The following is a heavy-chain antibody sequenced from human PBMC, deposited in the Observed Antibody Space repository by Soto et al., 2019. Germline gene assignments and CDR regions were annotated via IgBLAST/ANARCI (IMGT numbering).Heavy chain of an antibody. CDR3: ARDCSGGSCYRETYVDY. CDR1: GFTFSSYS. V-gene: IGHV3-48*01. CDR2: ISSSSSTI. Sequence: EVQLVESGGGLVQPGGSLRLSCAASGFTFSSYSMNWVRQAPGKGLEWVSYISSSSSTIYYADSVKGLFTISRYNDNNSLYLEMNSLRAVVTAVYYCARDCSGGSCYRETYVDYWGQGTLVTVSS. D-gene: IGHD2-15*01. J-gene: IGHJ4*02.